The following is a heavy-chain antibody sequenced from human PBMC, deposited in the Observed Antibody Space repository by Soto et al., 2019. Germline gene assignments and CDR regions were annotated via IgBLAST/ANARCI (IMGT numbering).Heavy chain of an antibody. Sequence: SETLSLTCTVSGGSIIIYYWSWIRQPPGKGLEWIGYIYYSGSTNYNPSLKSRVTISVDTSKNQFSLKLSSVTAADTAVYYCARSPGVDPWGQGTLVTVS. V-gene: IGHV4-59*01. CDR2: IYYSGST. CDR1: GGSIIIYY. D-gene: IGHD3-10*01. CDR3: ARSPGVDP. J-gene: IGHJ5*02.